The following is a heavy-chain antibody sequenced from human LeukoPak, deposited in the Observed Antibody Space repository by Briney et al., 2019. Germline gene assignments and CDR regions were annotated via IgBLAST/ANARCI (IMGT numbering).Heavy chain of an antibody. J-gene: IGHJ4*02. CDR3: AKRVSGTTFY. CDR2: ISGSGATT. D-gene: IGHD1-1*01. Sequence: QSGGSLGLSCAASGFTFSSYVMSWVRQAPGKGLEWVSAISGSGATTYYADSVKGRFTISRDNSKNTLYLHMNSLRAEDTAVYYCAKRVSGTTFYWGQGTLVTVSS. V-gene: IGHV3-23*01. CDR1: GFTFSSYV.